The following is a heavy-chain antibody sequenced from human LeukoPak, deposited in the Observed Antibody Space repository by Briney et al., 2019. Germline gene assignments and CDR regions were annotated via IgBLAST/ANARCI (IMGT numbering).Heavy chain of an antibody. CDR1: GYTFTSYD. J-gene: IGHJ6*02. CDR3: ARGVYDFWGGYRGENEPGGGGRTNYYYYYGMDV. Sequence: ASVKVSCKASGYTFTSYDINWVRQATGQGLEWMGWMNPNSGNTGYAQKFQGRVTMTRNTSISTAYMELSSLRSEDTAVYYCARGVYDFWGGYRGENEPGGGGRTNYYYYYGMDVWGQGTTVTVSS. V-gene: IGHV1-8*01. CDR2: MNPNSGNT. D-gene: IGHD3-3*01.